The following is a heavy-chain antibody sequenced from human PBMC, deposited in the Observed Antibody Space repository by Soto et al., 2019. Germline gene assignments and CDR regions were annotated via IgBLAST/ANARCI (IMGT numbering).Heavy chain of an antibody. V-gene: IGHV3-23*01. CDR3: AKVLGYYGSGSLLNAFDI. Sequence: GGSLRLSCAASGFTFSSYAMSWVRQAPGKGLEWVSAISGSGGSTYYADSVKGRFTISRDNSKNTLYLQMNSLRAEDTAVYYCAKVLGYYGSGSLLNAFDIWGQGTMVTVSS. D-gene: IGHD3-10*01. CDR1: GFTFSSYA. J-gene: IGHJ3*02. CDR2: ISGSGGST.